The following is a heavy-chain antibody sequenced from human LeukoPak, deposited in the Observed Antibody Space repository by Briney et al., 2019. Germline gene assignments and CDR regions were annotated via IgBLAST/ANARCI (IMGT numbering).Heavy chain of an antibody. V-gene: IGHV3-7*01. CDR2: IKQDGSEK. J-gene: IGHJ4*02. CDR3: ARLGGYGSYYFDY. CDR1: GFTFSSYW. Sequence: PGGSLRLSCAASGFTFSSYWMSWVRQAPGKGLEWVANIKQDGSEKYYVDSVKGRFTISRDNAKNSLYLQMNSLRAKDTAVYYCARLGGYGSYYFDYWGQRTLVTVSS. D-gene: IGHD5-12*01.